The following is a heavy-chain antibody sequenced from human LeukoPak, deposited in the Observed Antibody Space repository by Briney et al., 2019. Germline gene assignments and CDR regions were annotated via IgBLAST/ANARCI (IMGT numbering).Heavy chain of an antibody. Sequence: GGSLRLSCAASGFTFSSYWMSWVRQGPGKGLEWVANIKQDGSEQYYVDSVKGRFTISRENAKNSLYLQMNSLRAEDTDVYYCARDGGRGVFDYWGQGTLVTVSS. J-gene: IGHJ4*02. CDR1: GFTFSSYW. V-gene: IGHV3-7*01. CDR2: IKQDGSEQ. CDR3: ARDGGRGVFDY. D-gene: IGHD1-26*01.